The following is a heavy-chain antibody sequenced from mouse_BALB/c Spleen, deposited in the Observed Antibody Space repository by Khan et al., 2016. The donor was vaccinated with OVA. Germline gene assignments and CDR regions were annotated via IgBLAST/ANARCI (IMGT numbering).Heavy chain of an antibody. D-gene: IGHD2-3*01. J-gene: IGHJ3*01. Sequence: QVQLKQSGPELVRPGVSVKISCKGSDYTFTDYPLHWVQQSHAQSLEWIGAVSTSYGSTNYNQQFKGKAIMTVDNSSSTAYLELARLTAEDSAIYYCARDDGYSLFAYWGQGTLVTVSA. CDR3: ARDDGYSLFAY. CDR1: DYTFTDYP. CDR2: VSTSYGST. V-gene: IGHV1S137*01.